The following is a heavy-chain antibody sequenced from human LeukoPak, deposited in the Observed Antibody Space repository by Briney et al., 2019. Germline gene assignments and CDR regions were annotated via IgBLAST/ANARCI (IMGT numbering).Heavy chain of an antibody. CDR2: IYYSGST. J-gene: IGHJ5*02. Sequence: PSETLSLTCTVSGGSISSYYWSWIRQPPGKGLEWIGYIYYSGSTNYNPSLKSRVTISVDTSKAQFSLKLSSVTAADTAVYYCARQIAVAGEFDPWGQGTLVTVSS. D-gene: IGHD6-19*01. V-gene: IGHV4-59*08. CDR1: GGSISSYY. CDR3: ARQIAVAGEFDP.